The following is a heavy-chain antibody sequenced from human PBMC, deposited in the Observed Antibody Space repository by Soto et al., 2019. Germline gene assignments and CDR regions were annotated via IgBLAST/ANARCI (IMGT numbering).Heavy chain of an antibody. Sequence: PGGSVRLSCAASGFTFSSYAMSWVRQAPGKGLDWVSGISVGGGITKYADSVKGRFTISRDNSKNTLYLQMNSLRAEDTAVYYCARISVVGATTNYYYYGMDVWGQGTTVTVSS. CDR1: GFTFSSYA. V-gene: IGHV3-23*01. CDR2: ISVGGGIT. CDR3: ARISVVGATTNYYYYGMDV. J-gene: IGHJ6*02. D-gene: IGHD1-26*01.